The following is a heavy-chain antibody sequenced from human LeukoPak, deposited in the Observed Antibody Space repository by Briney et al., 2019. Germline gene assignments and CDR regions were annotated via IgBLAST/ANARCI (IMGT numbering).Heavy chain of an antibody. CDR1: GFTFSSYS. Sequence: GGSLRLSCAASGFTFSSYSMNWVRQAPGKGLELVSSISISSSYIYYADSVKGRFTISRDNAKNSLYLQMNSLRAEDTAVYYCARDWPTIAAAGTIPEYFQHWGQGTLVTVSS. CDR2: ISISSSYI. V-gene: IGHV3-21*01. D-gene: IGHD6-13*01. CDR3: ARDWPTIAAAGTIPEYFQH. J-gene: IGHJ1*01.